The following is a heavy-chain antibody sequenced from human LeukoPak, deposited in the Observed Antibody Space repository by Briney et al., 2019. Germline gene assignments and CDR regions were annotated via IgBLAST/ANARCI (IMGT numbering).Heavy chain of an antibody. CDR1: GFTFSSYW. D-gene: IGHD6-19*01. J-gene: IGHJ4*02. V-gene: IGHV3-74*01. CDR3: ARGYTSGWYYFDY. Sequence: GGSLRLSCAASGFTFSSYWMHWVCQAPGKGLVWVSRINSDGSTTSYADSVKGRFTISRDNAKNTLYLQMNSLRAEDTAVYYCARGYTSGWYYFDYWGQGTLVTVSS. CDR2: INSDGSTT.